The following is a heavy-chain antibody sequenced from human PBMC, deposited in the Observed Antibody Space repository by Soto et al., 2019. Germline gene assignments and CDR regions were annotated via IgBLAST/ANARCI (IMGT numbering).Heavy chain of an antibody. J-gene: IGHJ6*02. CDR3: AKGNVWGSYRYNGMDV. D-gene: IGHD3-16*02. V-gene: IGHV3-23*01. CDR1: GFTFSSYA. CDR2: ISGSGGST. Sequence: GGSLRLSCAASGFTFSSYAMSWVRQAPGKGLEWVSAISGSGGSTYYADSVKGRFTISRDNSKNTLYLQMNSLRAEDTAVYYCAKGNVWGSYRYNGMDVWGQGTTVTVSS.